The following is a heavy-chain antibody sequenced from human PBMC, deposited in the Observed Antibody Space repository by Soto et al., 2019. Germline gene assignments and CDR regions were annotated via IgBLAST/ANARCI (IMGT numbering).Heavy chain of an antibody. D-gene: IGHD4-17*01. CDR2: INHSGST. V-gene: IGHV4-34*01. CDR3: ARGGNGDNTNSLVAGFRYYYYYMDV. J-gene: IGHJ6*03. CDR1: GVTFSGYY. Sequence: SETLSLTCAVYGVTFSGYYWILLRTPPGKGLEWIGEINHSGSTNYNPSLKSRVTISVDTSKNQFSLKLSSVTAADTAVYYCARGGNGDNTNSLVAGFRYYYYYMDVWGKGTTVTVSS.